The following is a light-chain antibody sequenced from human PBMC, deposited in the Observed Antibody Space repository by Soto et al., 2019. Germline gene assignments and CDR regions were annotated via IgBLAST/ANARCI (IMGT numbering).Light chain of an antibody. J-gene: IGLJ3*02. Sequence: QSVLTQPPSVSGAPGQRVTISCTGSSSNIGAGYGVLWYQQLPGTAPKLLIYSNTNRPSGVPDRFSGSKSGTSASLAITGLQAEDEADYYCQSYDSSLSGSVFGGGTKLTVL. CDR1: SSNIGAGYG. V-gene: IGLV1-40*01. CDR2: SNT. CDR3: QSYDSSLSGSV.